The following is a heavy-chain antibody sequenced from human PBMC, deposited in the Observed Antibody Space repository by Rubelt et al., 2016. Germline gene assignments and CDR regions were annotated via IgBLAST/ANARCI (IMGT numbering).Heavy chain of an antibody. CDR3: ARLPTIFGDTYYYYGMDV. Sequence: VSCKASGGTFSSYAISWVRQAPGQGLEWMGRIIPILGIANYAQRFQGRVTITAAESTSTAYMELSSLRSEDTAVYYCARLPTIFGDTYYYYGMDVWGQGTTVTVSS. D-gene: IGHD3-3*01. CDR1: GGTFSSYA. CDR2: IIPILGIA. V-gene: IGHV1-69*04. J-gene: IGHJ6*02.